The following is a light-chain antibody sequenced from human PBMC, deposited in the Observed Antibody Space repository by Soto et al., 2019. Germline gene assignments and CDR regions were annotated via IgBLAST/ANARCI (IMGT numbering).Light chain of an antibody. J-gene: IGKJ1*01. Sequence: ELVFTQSPGTLSLSPGERPTLSCTASQSVSNNYLAWYQQKPGQAPRLLIYGASNRATGIPDRFSGSGSGTDFTLTISRLEPEDFAVDDCQPYGSSGTFGQGTKVDTK. CDR3: QPYGSSGT. CDR1: QSVSNNY. CDR2: GAS. V-gene: IGKV3-20*01.